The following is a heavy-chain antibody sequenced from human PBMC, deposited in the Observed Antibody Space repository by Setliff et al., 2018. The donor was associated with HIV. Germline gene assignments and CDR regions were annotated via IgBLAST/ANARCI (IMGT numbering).Heavy chain of an antibody. CDR1: GGSISSYY. J-gene: IGHJ4*02. CDR2: IYYSGST. CDR3: ARGAELLWFGELHNIPYFDY. V-gene: IGHV4-59*01. D-gene: IGHD3-10*01. Sequence: SETLSLTCTVSGGSISSYYWSWIRQPPGKGLEWIGYIYYSGSTNYNPSLKSRVTISVDTSKNQFSLKLSSVTAADTAVYYCARGAELLWFGELHNIPYFDYWGQGTLVTAPQ.